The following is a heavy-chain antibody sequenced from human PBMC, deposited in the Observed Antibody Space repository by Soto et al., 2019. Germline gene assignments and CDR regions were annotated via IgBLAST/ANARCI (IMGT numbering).Heavy chain of an antibody. CDR2: ISGSGGST. J-gene: IGHJ4*02. V-gene: IGHV3-23*01. Sequence: GGSLRLSCAASGFTFSSYAMSWVRQAPGKGLEWVSAISGSGGSTYYADSVKGRFTISRDNSKNTLYLQMSSLRAEDTAVYYCAKDGVGYCSSTSCPPDYWGQGTLVTVSS. CDR3: AKDGVGYCSSTSCPPDY. CDR1: GFTFSSYA. D-gene: IGHD2-2*03.